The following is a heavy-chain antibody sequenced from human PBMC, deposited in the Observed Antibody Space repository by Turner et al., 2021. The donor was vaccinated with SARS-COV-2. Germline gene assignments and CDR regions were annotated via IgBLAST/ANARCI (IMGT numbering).Heavy chain of an antibody. CDR3: VRLPDYDILTK. D-gene: IGHD3-9*01. Sequence: QLQLQESGPGLVKPSETLSLTCTVSGGSISSSAFYWGWVRQPPGKGLEWIGAIYYRGNTYYNPSLKSRLTISFDRSRNQFSVRLRSVTAADTAVYYCVRLPDYDILTKWGQGTLVTVSS. V-gene: IGHV4-39*01. CDR2: IYYRGNT. CDR1: GGSISSSAFY. J-gene: IGHJ4*02.